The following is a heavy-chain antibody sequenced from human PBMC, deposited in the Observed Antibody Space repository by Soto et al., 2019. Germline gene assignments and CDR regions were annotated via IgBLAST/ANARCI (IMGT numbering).Heavy chain of an antibody. V-gene: IGHV3-23*01. CDR2: ITADGGT. Sequence: VQVLESGGGLVQPGGSLRLSCEGSGFTVSSHAMTWIRQAPGKGPEWVSTITADGGTYYADSVKGRFAMSRDTSDSTLYLQMNSLGAEDTAAYYCAPHVSCSGGSCQYDAFAIRGQGTMVTVSS. CDR1: GFTVSSHA. CDR3: APHVSCSGGSCQYDAFAI. J-gene: IGHJ3*02. D-gene: IGHD2-15*01.